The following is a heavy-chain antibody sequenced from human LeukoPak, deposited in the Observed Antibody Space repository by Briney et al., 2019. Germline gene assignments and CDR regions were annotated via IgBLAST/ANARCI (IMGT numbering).Heavy chain of an antibody. D-gene: IGHD1-14*01. Sequence: PGGSLRLSCAASGFTFRSYGMHWVRQAPGKGLEWVAVMSNDGTNTHYADSVKGRFTISRDNSKNTLFLQMNSLRAEDTAVYYCAKDTTEWEPYIEDHFDYWGQGTLVTVPS. J-gene: IGHJ4*02. CDR3: AKDTTEWEPYIEDHFDY. V-gene: IGHV3-30*18. CDR2: MSNDGTNT. CDR1: GFTFRSYG.